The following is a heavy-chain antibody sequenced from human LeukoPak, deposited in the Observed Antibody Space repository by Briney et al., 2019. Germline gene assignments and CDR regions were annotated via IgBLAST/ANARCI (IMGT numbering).Heavy chain of an antibody. CDR1: GFIFNNYA. CDR2: ISSSGVAA. V-gene: IGHV3-64*01. J-gene: IGHJ4*02. CDR3: ARRFASSEFFSDY. Sequence: PGGSLRLSCAASGFIFNNYAMHWVRQAPGKGLEYVSGISSSGVAAYYANSVKGRFTISRDNSKNTLYLQMASLRAEDMAVYYCARRFASSEFFSDYWGQGALVTVTS. D-gene: IGHD3-22*01.